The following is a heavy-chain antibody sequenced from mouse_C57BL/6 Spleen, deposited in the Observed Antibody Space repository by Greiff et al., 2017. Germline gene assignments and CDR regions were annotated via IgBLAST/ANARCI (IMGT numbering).Heavy chain of an antibody. V-gene: IGHV1-80*01. CDR3: SRTDYDYDEAWFAY. Sequence: VQLVESGAALVKPGASVKISCKASGYAFSSYWMNWVKQRPGKGLEWIGQIYPGDGDTNYNGTFKGKATLTADKSSSTAYKQLSSMTSEDSAVYFCSRTDYDYDEAWFAYWGQGTLVAVSA. D-gene: IGHD2-4*01. J-gene: IGHJ3*01. CDR2: IYPGDGDT. CDR1: GYAFSSYW.